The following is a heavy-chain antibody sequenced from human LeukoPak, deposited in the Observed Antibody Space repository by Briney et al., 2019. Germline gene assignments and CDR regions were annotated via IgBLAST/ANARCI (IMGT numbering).Heavy chain of an antibody. J-gene: IGHJ4*02. CDR3: STSDSSGYPPLDY. Sequence: GGSLRLSCAASGFTFSRYAMHWVRQAPGKGLEWVAVISYDGSNKYYADSVKGRFTISRDNSKNTLYLQMNSLRAEDTAVYYCSTSDSSGYPPLDYWGQGTLVTDSS. D-gene: IGHD3-22*01. CDR2: ISYDGSNK. V-gene: IGHV3-30*04. CDR1: GFTFSRYA.